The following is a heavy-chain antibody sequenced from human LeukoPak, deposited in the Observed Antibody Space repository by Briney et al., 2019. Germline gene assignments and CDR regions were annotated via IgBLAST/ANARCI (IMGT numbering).Heavy chain of an antibody. CDR2: INHSGST. CDR3: VRDIGGKYYFDY. J-gene: IGHJ4*02. Sequence: SETLSLTCTVSDYSISSGYYWGWIRQPPGKGLEWIGSINHSGSTYYNPSLKSRVTISVDTSKNQFSLNLSSVTAADTAVYYCVRDIGGKYYFDYWGQGTLVTVSS. V-gene: IGHV4-38-2*02. D-gene: IGHD1-26*01. CDR1: DYSISSGYY.